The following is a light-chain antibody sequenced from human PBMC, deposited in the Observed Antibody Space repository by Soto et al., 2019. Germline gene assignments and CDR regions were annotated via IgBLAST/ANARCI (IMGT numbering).Light chain of an antibody. J-gene: IGKJ5*01. Sequence: EIVLTQSPGTLSLSPGDRATLYCSASQSVSSSNLAWYQQKPGQAPRLLIYGASSRATGIPDRFSGSGSGTDFTLTISRLEPEDFAMYYCHQYGSSPPVTFGQGTRLEIK. V-gene: IGKV3-20*01. CDR2: GAS. CDR3: HQYGSSPPVT. CDR1: QSVSSSN.